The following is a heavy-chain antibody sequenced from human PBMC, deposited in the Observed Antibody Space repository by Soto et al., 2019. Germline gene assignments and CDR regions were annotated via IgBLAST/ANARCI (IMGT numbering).Heavy chain of an antibody. CDR3: ASWMRGSVPDYLYGVDV. CDR1: GGSISSGDYY. J-gene: IGHJ6*02. D-gene: IGHD4-17*01. Sequence: QVQLQESGPGLVKPSQTLSLTCTVSGGSISSGDYYWSWIRQPPGKGLEWIGYIYYSGSTYYNPSLKSRVTISVDTSKNQFSLKLSSVTAADTAVYYCASWMRGSVPDYLYGVDVWGQGTTVTVSS. CDR2: IYYSGST. V-gene: IGHV4-30-4*01.